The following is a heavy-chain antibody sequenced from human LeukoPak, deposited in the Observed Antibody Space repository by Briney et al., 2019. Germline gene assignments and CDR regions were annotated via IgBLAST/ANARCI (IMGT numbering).Heavy chain of an antibody. CDR2: VYYTGST. CDR3: AREPKDIRTLDY. V-gene: IGHV4-59*01. CDR1: GGSISNYY. Sequence: KPSETLSLTCPVSGGSISNYYYWTWIRQPPGKGLEWIGYVYYTGSTNFNPSLKSRVTMSLDTSRNQFSLKLTSLTAADTAVYYCAREPKDIRTLDYWGQGTLVTVSS. D-gene: IGHD1-14*01. J-gene: IGHJ4*02.